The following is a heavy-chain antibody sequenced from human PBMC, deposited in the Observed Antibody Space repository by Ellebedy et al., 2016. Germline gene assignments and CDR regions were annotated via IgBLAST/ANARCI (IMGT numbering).Heavy chain of an antibody. CDR2: FSFSGST. CDR3: ARQHFGDYVDY. V-gene: IGHV4-59*08. D-gene: IGHD4-17*01. Sequence: SETLSLTCIVSGGSISSYYWSWIRQPPGKGLEWIGYFSFSGSTNYNPSLKSRVTISVDTSKNQFSLKLSSVTAADTAVYFCARQHFGDYVDYWGQGILVTASS. J-gene: IGHJ4*02. CDR1: GGSISSYY.